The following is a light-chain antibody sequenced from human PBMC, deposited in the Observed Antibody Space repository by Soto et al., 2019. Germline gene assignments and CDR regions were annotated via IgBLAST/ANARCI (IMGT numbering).Light chain of an antibody. CDR3: QQYGGSPWT. Sequence: EIVLTQSPDTLSLSPGERATLSCRASQTISFSYLAWYQQQPGQAPRLLIHSTSTRATGVPDRFSGSGSGTDFTLTIGNLEPGDFAVYYCQQYGGSPWTFGQGTKVEIK. J-gene: IGKJ1*01. CDR2: STS. CDR1: QTISFSY. V-gene: IGKV3-20*01.